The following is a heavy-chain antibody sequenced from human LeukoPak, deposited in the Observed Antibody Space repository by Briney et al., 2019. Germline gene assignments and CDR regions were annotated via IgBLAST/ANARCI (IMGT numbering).Heavy chain of an antibody. CDR3: AKTTAGYSSGRYPGWPVDY. V-gene: IGHV3-23*01. D-gene: IGHD6-19*01. J-gene: IGHJ4*02. Sequence: GGSLRLPCAASGFTFGSYAMYWVRQAPGKGLEWVSGISGSGGSTFYADSVKGRFTISRDNSENTVYLQMNSLRADDTAVYYCAKTTAGYSSGRYPGWPVDYWGQGTLVTVSS. CDR1: GFTFGSYA. CDR2: ISGSGGST.